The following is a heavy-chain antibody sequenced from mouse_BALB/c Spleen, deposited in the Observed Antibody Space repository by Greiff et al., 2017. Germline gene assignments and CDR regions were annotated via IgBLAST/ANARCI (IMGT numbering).Heavy chain of an antibody. D-gene: IGHD1-1*01. CDR3: ARQDIYYYGSPFAY. Sequence: EVQRVESGGGLVQPGGSLKLSCAASGFTFSSYTMSWVRQTPEKRLEWVAYISNGGGSTYYPDTVKGRFTISRDNAKNTLYLQMSSLKSEDTAMYYCARQDIYYYGSPFAYWGQGTLVTVSA. CDR2: ISNGGGST. CDR1: GFTFSSYT. J-gene: IGHJ3*01. V-gene: IGHV5-12-2*01.